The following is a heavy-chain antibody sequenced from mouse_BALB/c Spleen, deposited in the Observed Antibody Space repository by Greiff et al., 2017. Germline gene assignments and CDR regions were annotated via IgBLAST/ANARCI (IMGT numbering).Heavy chain of an antibody. CDR1: GYTFSSYW. CDR2: ILPGSGST. D-gene: IGHD2-10*02. J-gene: IGHJ4*01. V-gene: IGHV1-9*01. Sequence: QVQLKQSGAELMKPGASVKISCKATGYTFSSYWIEWVKQRPGQGLEWIGEILPGSGSTNYNEKFKGKATFTADTSSNTAYMQLSSLTSEDSAVYYCARKPARGLVGAMDYWGQGTSVTVSA. CDR3: ARKPARGLVGAMDY.